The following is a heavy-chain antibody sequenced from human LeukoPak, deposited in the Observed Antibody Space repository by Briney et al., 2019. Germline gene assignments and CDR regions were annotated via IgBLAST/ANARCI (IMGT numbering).Heavy chain of an antibody. J-gene: IGHJ5*02. Sequence: PSETLSLTCAVYGGSFSGYYWSWIRQPPGKGLEWIGEINHSGSTNYNPSLKSRVTISVDTSKNQFSLKLSSVTAPDTAVYYCARGFRQGWFDPWGQGTLVTVSS. CDR3: ARGFRQGWFDP. CDR2: INHSGST. CDR1: GGSFSGYY. V-gene: IGHV4-34*01.